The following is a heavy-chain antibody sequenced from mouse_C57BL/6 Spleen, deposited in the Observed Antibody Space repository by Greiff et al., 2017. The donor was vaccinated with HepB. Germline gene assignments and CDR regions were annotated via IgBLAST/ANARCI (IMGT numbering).Heavy chain of an antibody. Sequence: EVKLMESGEGLVKPGGSLKLSCAASGFTFSRYAMSWVRQTPEKRLEWVAYISSGGDYIYYADTVKGRFTISRDNARNTLYLQMSSLKSEDTAMYYCTRVTTVVDFDYWGQGTTLTVSS. CDR1: GFTFSRYA. J-gene: IGHJ2*01. CDR3: TRVTTVVDFDY. CDR2: ISSGGDYI. D-gene: IGHD1-1*01. V-gene: IGHV5-9-1*02.